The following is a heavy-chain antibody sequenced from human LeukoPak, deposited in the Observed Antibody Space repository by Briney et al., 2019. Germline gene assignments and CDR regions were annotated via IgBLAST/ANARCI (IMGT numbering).Heavy chain of an antibody. J-gene: IGHJ4*02. CDR1: GFSLSTSGMC. CDR3: ARHYYDSSGYQL. V-gene: IGHV2-70*11. D-gene: IGHD3-22*01. CDR2: IDWDDDK. Sequence: SGPTLVNPTQTLTLTCTFSGFSLSTSGMCVSWIRQPPGKALEWLARIDWDDDKYYSTSLKTRLTISKDTSKNQVVLTMTNMDPVDTATHYCARHYYDSSGYQLWGQGTLVTVSS.